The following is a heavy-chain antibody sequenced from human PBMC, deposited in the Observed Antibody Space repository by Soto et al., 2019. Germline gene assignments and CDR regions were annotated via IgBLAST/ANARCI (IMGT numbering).Heavy chain of an antibody. CDR1: GFAFSSYG. CDR2: IWYDGSNK. D-gene: IGHD6-13*01. Sequence: GGSLRLSCAASGFAFSSYGMHWVRQAPGKGLEWVAVIWYDGSNKYYADSVKGRFTISRDNSKNTMYLQMNSLRAEDTAVYYCARGSIPGSSWGRGYYFDYWGQGTLVTVSS. V-gene: IGHV3-33*01. CDR3: ARGSIPGSSWGRGYYFDY. J-gene: IGHJ4*02.